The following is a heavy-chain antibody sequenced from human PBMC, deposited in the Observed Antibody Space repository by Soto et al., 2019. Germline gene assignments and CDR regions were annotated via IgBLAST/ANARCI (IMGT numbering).Heavy chain of an antibody. Sequence: SETLSLTCTISGGSVSSGSYYWSWIRQPPGKGLEWIGYIYYSGSTNYNPSLKSRVTISVDTSKNQFSLKLSSVTAADTAVYYCARGPYSSSSGTFDPWGQGTLVTVSS. J-gene: IGHJ5*02. CDR2: IYYSGST. D-gene: IGHD6-6*01. CDR3: ARGPYSSSSGTFDP. V-gene: IGHV4-61*01. CDR1: GGSVSSGSYY.